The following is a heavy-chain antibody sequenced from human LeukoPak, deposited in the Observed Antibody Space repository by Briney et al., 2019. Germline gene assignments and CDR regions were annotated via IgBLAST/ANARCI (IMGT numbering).Heavy chain of an antibody. Sequence: GASVKVSCKTSGYTFIDYYMHWVRQAPGQGLEWMGWISPNSDGTNYAQKFQGRVTMTRDTSISTAYMELSRLRSDDTAVYYCASRGHYDSSGYSIWGQGTLVTVSS. J-gene: IGHJ4*02. D-gene: IGHD3-22*01. CDR3: ASRGHYDSSGYSI. V-gene: IGHV1-2*02. CDR1: GYTFIDYY. CDR2: ISPNSDGT.